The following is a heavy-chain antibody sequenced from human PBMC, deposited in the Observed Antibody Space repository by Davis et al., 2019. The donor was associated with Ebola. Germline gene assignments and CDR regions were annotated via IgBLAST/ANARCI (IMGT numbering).Heavy chain of an antibody. D-gene: IGHD2-8*01. Sequence: GESLKISCAASGFPFSNYAMSWVRQAPGGGLEWVAGISATGVDKKYADSLRGRFFISRDDSKNTLYLQMDSLRAEDTAVFYCAEGGTNNFLGANWGQGTLVTVSS. CDR2: ISATGVDK. CDR1: GFPFSNYA. V-gene: IGHV3-23*01. J-gene: IGHJ4*02. CDR3: AEGGTNNFLGAN.